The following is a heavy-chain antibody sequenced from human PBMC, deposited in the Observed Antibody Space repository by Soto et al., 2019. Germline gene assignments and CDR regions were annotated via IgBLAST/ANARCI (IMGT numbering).Heavy chain of an antibody. J-gene: IGHJ4*02. V-gene: IGHV4-39*01. D-gene: IGHD3-9*01. Sequence: PSETLSLTCTVSGGSISSSSYYWGWIRQPPGKGLEWIGSIYYSGSTYYNPSLKSRVTISVDTSKNQFSLKLSSVTAADTAVYYCARSXDILTGYYKRPEYYFDYWGQGTLVTVSS. CDR2: IYYSGST. CDR3: ARSXDILTGYYKRPEYYFDY. CDR1: GGSISSSSYY.